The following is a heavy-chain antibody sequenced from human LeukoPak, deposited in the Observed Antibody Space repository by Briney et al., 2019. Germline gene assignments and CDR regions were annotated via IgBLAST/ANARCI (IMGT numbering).Heavy chain of an antibody. V-gene: IGHV3-9*01. J-gene: IGHJ4*02. CDR2: ISWNSGSI. D-gene: IGHD1-26*01. CDR3: AKDTYRGVGALFDY. CDR1: GFTFDDYA. Sequence: GGSLRLSCAASGFTFDDYAMHWVRQAPGKGLEWVLGISWNSGSIGYADSVKGRFTISRDNAKNSLYLQMNSLRAEDTALYYCAKDTYRGVGALFDYWGQGTLVTVSS.